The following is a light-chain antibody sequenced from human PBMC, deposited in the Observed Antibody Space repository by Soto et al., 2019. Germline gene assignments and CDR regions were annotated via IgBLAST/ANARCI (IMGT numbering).Light chain of an antibody. J-gene: IGLJ2*01. CDR2: EGS. Sequence: QSVLTQPASVSGSPGQSVTISCTGTSSDVGSYNLVSWYQQHPGKAPKLMIYEGSKRPSGVSNRFSGSKSGNTASLTISGLQAEDEADYYCQSYDSSLSVHVVFGGGTQLTVL. CDR1: SSDVGSYNL. CDR3: QSYDSSLSVHVV. V-gene: IGLV2-14*02.